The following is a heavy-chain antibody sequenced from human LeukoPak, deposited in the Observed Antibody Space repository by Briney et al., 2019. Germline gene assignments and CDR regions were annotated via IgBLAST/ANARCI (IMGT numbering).Heavy chain of an antibody. D-gene: IGHD4-11*01. V-gene: IGHV3-15*01. CDR2: VRTTAEGETT. J-gene: IGHJ4*02. CDR1: GFNFDDAW. CDR3: TAGLGKTDDDS. Sequence: GGSLRLSCEGSGFNFDDAWMSWIRQAPGKGLEWVGRVRTTAEGETTDYAAPVRGRFIISRDDSKSMVYLQMNRLETEDTAIYYCTAGLGKTDDDSWGQGTLVTVSS.